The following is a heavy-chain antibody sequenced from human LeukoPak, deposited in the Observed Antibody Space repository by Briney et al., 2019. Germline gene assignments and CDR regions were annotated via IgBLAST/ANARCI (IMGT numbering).Heavy chain of an antibody. CDR3: ARLIYYDSSGYLDY. CDR1: GGSFSSYY. J-gene: IGHJ4*02. CDR2: INYSGST. D-gene: IGHD3-22*01. Sequence: PSETLSLTCAVYGGSFSSYYWSWIRQPPGTGLEWIGKINYSGSTDYNPSLKSRVTISVDMSKNQFSLKLSSVTAADTAVYYCARLIYYDSSGYLDYWGQGSLVTVSS. V-gene: IGHV4-34*01.